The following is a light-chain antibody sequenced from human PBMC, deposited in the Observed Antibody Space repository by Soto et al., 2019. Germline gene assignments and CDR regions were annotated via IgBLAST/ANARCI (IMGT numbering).Light chain of an antibody. CDR1: QSISSW. J-gene: IGKJ1*01. CDR2: DAS. V-gene: IGKV1-5*01. Sequence: DIQMTQSPSTLSASVGDRVTITCRASQSISSWLAWYQQKPGKAPKFLIYDASNLESGVPSRFSGSLSLTEFTLAISRLQPDDFATYYCQQYSSYWTVGQGTKVDIK. CDR3: QQYSSYWT.